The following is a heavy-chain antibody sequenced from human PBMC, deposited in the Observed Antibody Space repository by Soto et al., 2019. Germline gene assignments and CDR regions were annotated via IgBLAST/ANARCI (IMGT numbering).Heavy chain of an antibody. D-gene: IGHD1-1*01. J-gene: IGHJ4*02. V-gene: IGHV1-69*08. CDR2: FIPVIDTA. Sequence: GASVEVSCKASGVSFSNFTMSWLRQAPGQGLEWIGSFIPVIDTAKYAQKLQGRVTITADESTRTAYMELTSLRSEDTAVYYCARGRDGHNSYNFDHWGQGTLVTVSS. CDR3: ARGRDGHNSYNFDH. CDR1: GVSFSNFT.